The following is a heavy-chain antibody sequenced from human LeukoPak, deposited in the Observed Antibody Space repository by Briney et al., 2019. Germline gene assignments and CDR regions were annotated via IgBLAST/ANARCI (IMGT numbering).Heavy chain of an antibody. CDR3: ARERGQLVDY. CDR1: GDSISSGGYF. V-gene: IGHV4-31*03. CDR2: MHNSENA. D-gene: IGHD5-18*01. Sequence: PSETLSLTCTVSGDSISSGGYFWSWIRQHPGKGLEWIGYMHNSENADYNPSLKSRVTISVDTSKNQISLKVNSVTAADTAVYYRARERGQLVDYWGQGTLVTVSS. J-gene: IGHJ4*02.